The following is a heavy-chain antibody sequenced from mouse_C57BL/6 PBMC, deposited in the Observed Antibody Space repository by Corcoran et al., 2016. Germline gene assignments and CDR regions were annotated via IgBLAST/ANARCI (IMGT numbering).Heavy chain of an antibody. CDR3: ARDPGNFPVAY. D-gene: IGHD2-1*01. CDR2: ISYDGSN. J-gene: IGHJ3*01. CDR1: GYSITSGYY. Sequence: DVQLQASGPGLVKPSQSLSLTCSVTGYSITSGYYWNWIRQVPGNKLEWMGYISYDGSNNYNPSLKNRISITRDTSKNQFFLKLNSVTTEDTATYYCARDPGNFPVAYGGQGTLVTVSA. V-gene: IGHV3-6*01.